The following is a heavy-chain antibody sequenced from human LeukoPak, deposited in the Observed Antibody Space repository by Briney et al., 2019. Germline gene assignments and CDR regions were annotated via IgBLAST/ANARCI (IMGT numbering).Heavy chain of an antibody. D-gene: IGHD1-26*01. CDR3: AKTHKSHVGASFDY. CDR1: GFTFSSYA. CDR2: ISGSGGST. V-gene: IGHV3-23*01. Sequence: GGSLRLSCAASGFTFSSYAMSWVRQAPGKGLEGVSAISGSGGSTYYADSVKGRFTISRDNSKNTLNLQMNSLRAEDTAVYYCAKTHKSHVGASFDYWGQGTLVTVSS. J-gene: IGHJ4*02.